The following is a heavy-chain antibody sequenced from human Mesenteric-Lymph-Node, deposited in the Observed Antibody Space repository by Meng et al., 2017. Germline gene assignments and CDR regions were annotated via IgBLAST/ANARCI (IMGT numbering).Heavy chain of an antibody. J-gene: IGHJ6*02. V-gene: IGHV5-51*01. D-gene: IGHD2-2*01. CDR3: ARTWVPAATNYYYGMDV. Sequence: KVSCKGSGYSFTSYWIGWVRQRPGKGLEWMGIIYPGDSDTRYSPSFQGQVTISADKSISTAYLQWSSLKASDTAMYYCARTWVPAATNYYYGMDVWGQGTTVTVSS. CDR2: IYPGDSDT. CDR1: GYSFTSYW.